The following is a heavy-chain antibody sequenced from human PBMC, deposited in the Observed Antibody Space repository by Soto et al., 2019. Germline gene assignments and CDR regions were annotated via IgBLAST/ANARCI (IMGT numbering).Heavy chain of an antibody. Sequence: PGESLKISCKASGYSFTTYWIAWVRQMPGKGLEWMGIINPGDSDIRYSPSFQGQVTISADNSISTAYLQWSSLKASDTAMYYCARHEQFYYYYYGMDVWGQGTAGT. CDR3: ARHEQFYYYYYGMDV. CDR2: INPGDSDI. V-gene: IGHV5-51*01. J-gene: IGHJ6*02. CDR1: GYSFTTYW. D-gene: IGHD4-4*01.